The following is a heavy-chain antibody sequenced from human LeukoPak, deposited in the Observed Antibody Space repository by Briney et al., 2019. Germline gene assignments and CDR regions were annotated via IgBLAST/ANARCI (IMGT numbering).Heavy chain of an antibody. J-gene: IGHJ3*01. CDR2: IYSGGNT. Sequence: PGGSLRLSCAASGFTVTNNYMTWVRQAPGKGLEWVSVIYSGGNTYYADSVKGRITISRDNFKNTLYLQMNSLRAEDTAVYFCAKGLYDSRSPMGAFDVWGLGTMVTVSS. D-gene: IGHD3-10*01. CDR3: AKGLYDSRSPMGAFDV. V-gene: IGHV3-66*01. CDR1: GFTVTNNY.